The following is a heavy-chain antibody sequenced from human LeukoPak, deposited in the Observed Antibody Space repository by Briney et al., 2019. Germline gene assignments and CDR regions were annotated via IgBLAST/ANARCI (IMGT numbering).Heavy chain of an antibody. CDR2: IYYISNT. J-gene: IGHJ2*01. CDR3: ASAPYYDFWSGYYTNWYFDL. CDR1: GASVGSAGYY. Sequence: EASETLPLTCTVSGASVGSAGYYWSWIRQPPGGGLEWIGYIYYISNTNYNPSLKSRVTMSVDPSKNQFSLKLNSVTAADTAVYYCASAPYYDFWSGYYTNWYFDLWGRGTLVTVSS. V-gene: IGHV4-61*08. D-gene: IGHD3-3*01.